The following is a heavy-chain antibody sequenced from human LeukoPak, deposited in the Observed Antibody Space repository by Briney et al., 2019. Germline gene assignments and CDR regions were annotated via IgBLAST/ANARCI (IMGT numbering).Heavy chain of an antibody. CDR2: VNPSGTST. V-gene: IGHV1-46*01. CDR1: GYTFTNYY. J-gene: IGHJ1*01. Sequence: GASVKVSCKASGYTFTNYYIHCVRQAPGQGLEWMAMVNPSGTSTNYTLRFQGRLTMTRDTSTSTVYMELSSLRSEDTAVYYCARDSSELRSLIPHWGQGTLVTVSS. D-gene: IGHD1-14*01. CDR3: ARDSSELRSLIPH.